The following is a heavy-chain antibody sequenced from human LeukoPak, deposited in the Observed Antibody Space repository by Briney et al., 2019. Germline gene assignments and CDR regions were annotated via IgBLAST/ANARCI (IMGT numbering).Heavy chain of an antibody. J-gene: IGHJ4*02. Sequence: SVKVSCKASGGTFSSYAICWVRRAPGQGLEWMGGIIPIFGTANYAQKFQGRVTITTDESTSTAYMELSSLRSEDTRVDYHARGAAAGTRFDSYFDYWGQGTLVTVSS. CDR2: IIPIFGTA. D-gene: IGHD6-13*01. CDR1: GGTFSSYA. V-gene: IGHV1-69*05. CDR3: ARGAAAGTRFDSYFDY.